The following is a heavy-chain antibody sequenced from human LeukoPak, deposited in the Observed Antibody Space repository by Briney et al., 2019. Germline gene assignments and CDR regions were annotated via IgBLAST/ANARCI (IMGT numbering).Heavy chain of an antibody. CDR3: AKGSSPTPGYYYYYGMDV. V-gene: IGHV3-30*18. J-gene: IGHJ6*02. CDR1: GFTFSSYG. CDR2: ISYDGSNK. Sequence: PGGSLRLSCAASGFTFSSYGMHWVRRAPGKGLEWVAVISYDGSNKYYADSVKGRFTISRDNSKNTLYLQMNSLRAEDTAVYYCAKGSSPTPGYYYYYGMDVWGQGTTVTVSS.